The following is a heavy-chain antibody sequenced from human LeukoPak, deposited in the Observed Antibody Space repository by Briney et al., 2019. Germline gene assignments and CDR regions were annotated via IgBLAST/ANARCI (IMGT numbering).Heavy chain of an antibody. CDR1: GFTFSSYS. Sequence: GGSLRLSCAASGFTFSSYSMNWVRQAPGKGLEWVAVISHDGRNKYYADSVKGRFTISRDNSKNTLYVQMNSLRAEDTAVYYCAKDRYFYYGSGSDYYYYYGMDVWGQGTTVTVSS. D-gene: IGHD3-10*01. CDR2: ISHDGRNK. CDR3: AKDRYFYYGSGSDYYYYYGMDV. V-gene: IGHV3-30*18. J-gene: IGHJ6*02.